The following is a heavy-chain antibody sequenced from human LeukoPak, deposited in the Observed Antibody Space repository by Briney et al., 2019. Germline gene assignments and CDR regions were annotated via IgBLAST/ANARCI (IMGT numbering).Heavy chain of an antibody. CDR2: IYTSGST. D-gene: IGHD3-22*01. CDR1: GGSISSGSYY. Sequence: SETLSLTCTVSGGSISSGSYYWSWIRQPAGKGLEWIGRIYTSGSTNYNPSLKSRVTISVDTSKNQFFLNLNSVTAADTALYYCARDYTMTHAFDIWGQGTLVTVSS. J-gene: IGHJ3*02. V-gene: IGHV4-61*02. CDR3: ARDYTMTHAFDI.